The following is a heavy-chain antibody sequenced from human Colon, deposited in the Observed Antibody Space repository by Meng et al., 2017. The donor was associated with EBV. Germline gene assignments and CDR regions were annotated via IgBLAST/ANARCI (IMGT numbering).Heavy chain of an antibody. CDR3: ARASYGSGSPLGESWFDP. J-gene: IGHJ5*02. CDR2: IHSSGST. D-gene: IGHD3-10*01. V-gene: IGHV4-31*03. Sequence: QGQLQGSGHGLVKPSQTRSLHCTVSGGSISSGGYYWSWIRQHPGKGLEWIGYIHSSGSTYYNPSLRSRLTISVDTSKNQFSLKLSSVTAADTAVYYCARASYGSGSPLGESWFDPWGQGTLVTVSS. CDR1: GGSISSGGYY.